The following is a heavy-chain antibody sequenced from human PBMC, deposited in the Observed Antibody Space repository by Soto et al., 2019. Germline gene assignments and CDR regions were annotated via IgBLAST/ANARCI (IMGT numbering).Heavy chain of an antibody. CDR1: GSTFSSYA. J-gene: IGHJ4*02. V-gene: IGHV3-23*01. Sequence: PGGSVILSCAASGSTFSSYAMAWVRQAPGKGLEWVSSVSGSGTRPYYADAVKGQFPISRDNSKNTMDLQMNSLRAEDTAVYYCAKETPYYYVWSGQDDEFDSWGQGTPVTVSS. CDR2: VSGSGTRP. D-gene: IGHD3-3*01. CDR3: AKETPYYYVWSGQDDEFDS.